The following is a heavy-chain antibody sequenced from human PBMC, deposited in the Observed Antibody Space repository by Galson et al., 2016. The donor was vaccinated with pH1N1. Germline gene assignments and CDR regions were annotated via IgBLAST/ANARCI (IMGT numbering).Heavy chain of an antibody. D-gene: IGHD2-2*01. J-gene: IGHJ4*02. CDR2: IFYSAST. V-gene: IGHV4-39*01. CDR1: GGSISSSSYY. CDR3: ARPRPRPVVVPAAASD. Sequence: LSLTCTVSGGSISSSSYYWGWIRQPPGKGLEWIGSIFYSASTYYNPSLKSRVTISVDTSKHQFSLKLTSVTAADTAVYYCARPRPRPVVVPAAASDWGQGTLVTVSS.